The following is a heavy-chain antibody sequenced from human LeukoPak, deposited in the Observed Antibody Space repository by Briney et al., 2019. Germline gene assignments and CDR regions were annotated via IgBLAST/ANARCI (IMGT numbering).Heavy chain of an antibody. CDR2: IYYSGST. Sequence: SETLSLTCTVSGGSISSSSYYWGWIRQPPGKGLEWIGSIYYSGSTYYNPSLKSRVTISVDTSKNQFSLKLSSVAAADTAIYYCARGGYYGSGNDFRFDPWGQGTLVTVSS. J-gene: IGHJ5*02. D-gene: IGHD3-10*01. CDR1: GGSISSSSYY. CDR3: ARGGYYGSGNDFRFDP. V-gene: IGHV4-39*07.